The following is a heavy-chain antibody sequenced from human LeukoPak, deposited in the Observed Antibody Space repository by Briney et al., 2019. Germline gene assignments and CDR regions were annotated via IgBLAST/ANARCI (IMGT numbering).Heavy chain of an antibody. CDR2: IHPDDSDT. V-gene: IGHV5-51*01. D-gene: IGHD6-13*01. Sequence: GESLKISCEGSGYRFTRFWIGWVRQRPGKGLECLGSIHPDDSDTRYSPSSQGQVTISADKSINTAFLQWSSLKASDTAIYYCARLSTAAAGTDFDYWGQGTLVTVSS. J-gene: IGHJ4*02. CDR3: ARLSTAAAGTDFDY. CDR1: GYRFTRFW.